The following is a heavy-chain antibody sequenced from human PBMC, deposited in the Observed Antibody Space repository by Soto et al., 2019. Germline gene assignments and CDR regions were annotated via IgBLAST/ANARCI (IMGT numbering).Heavy chain of an antibody. CDR2: ISATGGGT. CDR1: GFKFSNYA. V-gene: IGHV3-23*01. J-gene: IGHJ4*02. CDR3: AKDRRAGGNSAFYFDF. Sequence: GGSLRLSCAASGFKFSNYAMSWVRQAPGRGLEWVSLISATGGGTYYADSVKGRFTISRDNSHNTLYLQVHSLTAEDTAVYYCAKDRRAGGNSAFYFDFWGQGAQVTVS. D-gene: IGHD3-16*01.